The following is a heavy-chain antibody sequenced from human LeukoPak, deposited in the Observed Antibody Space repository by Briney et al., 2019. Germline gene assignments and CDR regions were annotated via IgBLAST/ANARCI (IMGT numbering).Heavy chain of an antibody. Sequence: GGTLRLSCAASGFTFSSYGMSWVRQAPGKGLEWVSAISGSGGSTYYADSVKGRFTISRDNSKNTLYLQMNSLRAEDTAVYYCAKDLKSSTSWFDYWGQGTLVTVSS. CDR2: ISGSGGST. J-gene: IGHJ4*02. CDR1: GFTFSSYG. CDR3: AKDLKSSTSWFDY. V-gene: IGHV3-23*01. D-gene: IGHD2-2*01.